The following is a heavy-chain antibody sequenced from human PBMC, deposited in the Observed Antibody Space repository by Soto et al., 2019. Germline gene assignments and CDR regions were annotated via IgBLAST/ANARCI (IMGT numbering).Heavy chain of an antibody. D-gene: IGHD3-9*01. CDR1: GGSISSSHW. CDR3: ARVVPTITRGAFDA. CDR2: ISHSGPS. J-gene: IGHJ3*01. Sequence: QVQLQESGPGLVKPSRTLSLTCAVSGGSISSSHWWTWVRQSPGKGLEYIGEISHSGPSNSNPSLKSRVTLSVDKSKNHFSLTLTSVTAADTAVYYCARVVPTITRGAFDAWGQGTLVIVSS. V-gene: IGHV4-4*02.